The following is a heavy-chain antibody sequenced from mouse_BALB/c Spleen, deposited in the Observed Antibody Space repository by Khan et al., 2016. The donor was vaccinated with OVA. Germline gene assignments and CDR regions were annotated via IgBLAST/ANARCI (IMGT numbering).Heavy chain of an antibody. CDR3: ARLGNS. D-gene: IGHD2-1*01. J-gene: IGHJ3*01. CDR1: GFTFSSYG. CDR2: TTSGGSYT. V-gene: IGHV5-6*01. Sequence: EVELVESGGDLVKPGGSLKLSCAASGFTFSSYGMSWVRQTPDKRLEWVATTTSGGSYTYYPDSVKGRFTISRDNAKNTLYLQMTSLKSEDTAMYYCARLGNSWGQVTLVTVSA.